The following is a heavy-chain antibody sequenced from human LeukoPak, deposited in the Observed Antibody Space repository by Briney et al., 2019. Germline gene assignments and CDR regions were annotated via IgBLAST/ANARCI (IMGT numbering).Heavy chain of an antibody. J-gene: IGHJ4*02. CDR1: GGSISSGGYY. CDR3: ARVGGITMIVVAFDY. D-gene: IGHD3-22*01. V-gene: IGHV4-31*03. CDR2: IYYSGST. Sequence: SETLSLTCTVSGGSISSGGYYWSWIRQHPGKGLEWIGYIYYSGSTYYNPSLKSRVTISVDTSKNQFSLKLSSVTAADTAVYYCARVGGITMIVVAFDYWGQGTLVTVSS.